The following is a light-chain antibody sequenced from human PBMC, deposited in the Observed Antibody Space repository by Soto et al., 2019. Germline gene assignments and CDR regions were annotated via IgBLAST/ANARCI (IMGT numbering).Light chain of an antibody. Sequence: QSVLTQPPSVSWAPGQRVTISCTGSTSNIRAGYDVHWYQQLPGAAPKVLIYGNTNRPSGVPDRFSGSRSGTSASLAITGLLAEDDADYYCQSYDSSLRAWVFGGGTKLTVL. CDR3: QSYDSSLRAWV. CDR2: GNT. CDR1: TSNIRAGYD. V-gene: IGLV1-40*01. J-gene: IGLJ3*02.